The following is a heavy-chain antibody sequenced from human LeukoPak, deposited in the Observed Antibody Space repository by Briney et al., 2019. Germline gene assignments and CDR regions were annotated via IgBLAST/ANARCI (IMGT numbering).Heavy chain of an antibody. D-gene: IGHD6-19*01. CDR2: IHADGVGT. V-gene: IGHV3-23*01. J-gene: IGHJ4*02. Sequence: GGSLRLSCAASGFPFNTQDMRWVRQAPGKGLEWVSSIHADGVGTFYADSVRGRFTLSRDNSKNTLDLQMNSLRVEDTAVYYCGKGRVSEWGQGTLVTVSS. CDR1: GFPFNTQD. CDR3: GKGRVSE.